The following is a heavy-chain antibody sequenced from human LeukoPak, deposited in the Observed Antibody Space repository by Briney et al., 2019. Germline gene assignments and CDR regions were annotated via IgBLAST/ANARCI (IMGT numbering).Heavy chain of an antibody. CDR2: ISNNGFST. D-gene: IGHD6-19*01. CDR1: GFTFSTYA. CDR3: AVTEQWLATGGWYWFDP. J-gene: IGHJ5*02. V-gene: IGHV3-64*01. Sequence: QPGGSLRLSCAASGFTFSTYAMHWVRQAPGKGLEYVSSISNNGFSTYYANSVRGRFTISRDNSKNTLYLQMGSLRVEDMGVYYCAVTEQWLATGGWYWFDPWGQGTLVTVSS.